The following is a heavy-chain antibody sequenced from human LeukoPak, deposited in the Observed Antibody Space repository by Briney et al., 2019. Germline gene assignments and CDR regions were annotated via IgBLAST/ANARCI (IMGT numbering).Heavy chain of an antibody. CDR3: ARQEISGWSEYFQH. D-gene: IGHD6-19*01. CDR1: GGSISSSNW. J-gene: IGHJ1*01. V-gene: IGHV4-4*02. CDR2: IYHSGST. Sequence: PSETLSLTCAVSGGSISSSNWWSWVRQPPGKGLEWIGEIYHSGSTNYNPSLKSRVTISVDKSKNQFSLKLSSVTAADTAVYYCARQEISGWSEYFQHWGQGTLVTVSS.